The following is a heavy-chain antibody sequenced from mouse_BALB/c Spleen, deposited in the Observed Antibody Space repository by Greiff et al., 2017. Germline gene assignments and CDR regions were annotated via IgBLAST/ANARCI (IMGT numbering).Heavy chain of an antibody. Sequence: LQESGGGLVQPGGSRKLSCAASGFTFSDYGMAWVRQAPGKGPEWVAFISNLAYSIYYADTVTGRFTISRENAKNTLYLEMSSLRSEDTAMYYCARAFTFFDYWGQGTTLTVSS. CDR3: ARAFTFFDY. J-gene: IGHJ2*01. D-gene: IGHD1-1*01. CDR1: GFTFSDYG. CDR2: ISNLAYSI. V-gene: IGHV5-15*02.